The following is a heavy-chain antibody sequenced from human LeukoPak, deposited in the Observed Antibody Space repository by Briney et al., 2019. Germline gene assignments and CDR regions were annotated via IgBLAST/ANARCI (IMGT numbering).Heavy chain of an antibody. CDR1: GFTFNNYN. V-gene: IGHV3-21*01. CDR2: ISSSSSYI. D-gene: IGHD5-24*01. Sequence: SGGSLRLFCAASGFTFNNYNMNWVRQAPGKGLEWVSSISSSSSYIYYADSVKGRFTISRDNAKNSLYLQMNSLRVEDTAVYYCARDRDFDYWGPGTLVTVSS. CDR3: ARDRDFDY. J-gene: IGHJ4*02.